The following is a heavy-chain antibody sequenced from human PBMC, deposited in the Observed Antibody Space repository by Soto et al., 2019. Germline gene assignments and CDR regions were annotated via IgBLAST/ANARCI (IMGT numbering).Heavy chain of an antibody. CDR1: GYTFTSYG. J-gene: IGHJ4*02. CDR3: ARDTRFLEWLLPFDY. D-gene: IGHD3-3*01. Sequence: ASVKVSCKASGYTFTSYGISWVRQAPGQGLEWMGWISAYNGNTNYAQKLQGRVTVTTDTSTSTAYMELRSLRSDDTAVYYCARDTRFLEWLLPFDYWGQGTLVTVSS. CDR2: ISAYNGNT. V-gene: IGHV1-18*01.